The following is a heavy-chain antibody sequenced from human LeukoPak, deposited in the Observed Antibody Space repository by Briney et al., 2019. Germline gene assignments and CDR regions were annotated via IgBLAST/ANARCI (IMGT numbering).Heavy chain of an antibody. CDR2: IKQDGSEK. J-gene: IGHJ4*02. V-gene: IGHV3-7*01. CDR3: ARGYLYSSGWWDY. CDR1: GFTFSSYA. D-gene: IGHD6-19*01. Sequence: GGSLRLSCAASGFTFSSYAMSWVRQAPGKGLEWVANIKQDGSEKYYVDSVKGRFTISRDNAKNSLYLQMNSLRAEDTAVYYCARGYLYSSGWWDYWGQGTLVTVSS.